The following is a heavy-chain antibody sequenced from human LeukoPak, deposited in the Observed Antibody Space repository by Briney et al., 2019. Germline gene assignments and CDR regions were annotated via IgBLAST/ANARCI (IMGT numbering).Heavy chain of an antibody. J-gene: IGHJ4*02. V-gene: IGHV5-51*01. D-gene: IGHD1-26*01. CDR1: GYSFTSYW. CDR2: IYRGDSDT. Sequence: GESLKISCKGSGYSFTSYWIGWVRQMPGKGLEWMGIIYRGDSDTRYSPSFQGQVTISADKSISTDYLQWRSMKASDNAMYHCTGHGPDSGSYRVCADYWGQGNLVTVSS. CDR3: TGHGPDSGSYRVCADY.